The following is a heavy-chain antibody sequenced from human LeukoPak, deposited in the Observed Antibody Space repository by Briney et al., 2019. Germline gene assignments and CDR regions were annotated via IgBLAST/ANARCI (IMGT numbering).Heavy chain of an antibody. CDR1: GYTFTGYC. J-gene: IGHJ6*02. Sequence: ASVKVSCKASGYTFTGYCMHWVRQAPGQGLEWMGWINPNSGGTNYAQKFQGRVTMTRDTSISTAYMELSRLRSDDTAVYYCARSDSSGYYIYYYYYGMDVWGQGTTVTVSS. CDR2: INPNSGGT. D-gene: IGHD3-22*01. V-gene: IGHV1-2*02. CDR3: ARSDSSGYYIYYYYYGMDV.